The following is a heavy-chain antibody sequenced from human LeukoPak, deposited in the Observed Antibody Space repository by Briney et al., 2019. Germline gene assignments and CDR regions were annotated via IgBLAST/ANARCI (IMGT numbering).Heavy chain of an antibody. CDR3: ARVFFAEYSRLMDV. V-gene: IGHV3-11*01. Sequence: KSGGSLRLSCAASGFTFSDYYMSWIRQAPGKGLEWVSYISSSGSTIYYADSVKGRFTISRDNAKNSLYLQMNSLRAEDTAVYYCARVFFAEYSRLMDVWGRGTTVTVSS. J-gene: IGHJ6*03. D-gene: IGHD6-6*01. CDR2: ISSSGSTI. CDR1: GFTFSDYY.